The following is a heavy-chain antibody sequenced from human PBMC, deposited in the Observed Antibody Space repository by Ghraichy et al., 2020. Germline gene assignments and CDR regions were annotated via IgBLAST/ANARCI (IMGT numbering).Heavy chain of an antibody. Sequence: SETLSLTCAVHGGSFSGYYWSWIRQPPGKGLEWIGEINHSGSTNYNPSLKSRVTISVDTSKNQFSLKLSSVTAADTAVYYCARGANVFALGYWGQGTLVTVYS. CDR1: GGSFSGYY. V-gene: IGHV4-34*01. CDR2: INHSGST. CDR3: ARGANVFALGY. J-gene: IGHJ4*02. D-gene: IGHD2-8*01.